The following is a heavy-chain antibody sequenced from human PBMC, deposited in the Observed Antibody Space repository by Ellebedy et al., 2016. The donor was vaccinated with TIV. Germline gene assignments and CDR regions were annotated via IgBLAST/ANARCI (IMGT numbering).Heavy chain of an antibody. CDR1: GFTFSSHW. CDR3: ARGDRAGTTRLVDY. V-gene: IGHV3-74*01. CDR2: INSDGSRT. Sequence: GESLKISCAASGFTFSSHWLHWVRQAPGKGLVWVSRINSDGSRTNYADSVKGRFTMSRDNAKNTLYLQMNSLRAEDTAVYYCARGDRAGTTRLVDYWGQGTLVTVSS. J-gene: IGHJ4*02. D-gene: IGHD1-7*01.